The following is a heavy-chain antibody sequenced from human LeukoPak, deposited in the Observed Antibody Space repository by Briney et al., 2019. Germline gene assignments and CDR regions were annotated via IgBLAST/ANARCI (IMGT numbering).Heavy chain of an antibody. Sequence: SETLSLTCTVSGGSISSSSYYWGWIRQPPGKGLGWIGSIYYSGSPYYNPSLKSRVTISVDTSKKQFSLKLSSVTAADTAVYYCARHVGFITMVRGVINNNWFDPWGQGTLVTVSS. CDR1: GGSISSSSYY. CDR3: ARHVGFITMVRGVINNNWFDP. D-gene: IGHD3-10*01. V-gene: IGHV4-39*01. J-gene: IGHJ5*02. CDR2: IYYSGSP.